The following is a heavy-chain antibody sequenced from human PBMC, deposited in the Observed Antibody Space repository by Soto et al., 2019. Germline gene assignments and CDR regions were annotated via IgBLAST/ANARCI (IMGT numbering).Heavy chain of an antibody. V-gene: IGHV3-23*01. Sequence: GGSLRLSCAASGFTFSSYAMSWVRQAPGKGLEWVSAISGSGGSTYYADSVKGRFTISRDNSKNTLYLQMNSLRAEDTAVYYCATFHDSPYYFDYWGQGTLVTVSS. D-gene: IGHD3-3*01. CDR1: GFTFSSYA. J-gene: IGHJ4*02. CDR3: ATFHDSPYYFDY. CDR2: ISGSGGST.